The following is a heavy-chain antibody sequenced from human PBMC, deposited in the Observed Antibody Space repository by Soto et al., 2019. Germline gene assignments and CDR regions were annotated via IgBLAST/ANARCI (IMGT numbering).Heavy chain of an antibody. D-gene: IGHD3-22*01. CDR1: GGSISSGGYY. CDR2: IYYSGST. CDR3: ARAQQQEYYYDSSGYSGRDNWFDP. J-gene: IGHJ5*02. V-gene: IGHV4-31*03. Sequence: SETLSLTCTVSGGSISSGGYYWSWIRQHPGKGLEWTGYIYYSGSTYYNPSLKSRVTISVDTSKNQFSLKLSSVTAADTAVYYCARAQQQEYYYDSSGYSGRDNWFDPWGQGTLVTVSS.